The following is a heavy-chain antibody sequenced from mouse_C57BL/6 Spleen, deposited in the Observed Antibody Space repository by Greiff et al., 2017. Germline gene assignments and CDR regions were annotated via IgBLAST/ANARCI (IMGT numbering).Heavy chain of an antibody. CDR1: GFSLTSYG. J-gene: IGHJ4*01. D-gene: IGHD2-4*01. V-gene: IGHV2-2*01. CDR2: IWSGGST. CDR3: ARERYDYDDYAMDD. Sequence: QVHVKQSGPGLVQPSQSLSITCTVSGFSLTSYGVHWVRQSPGKGLEWLGVIWSGGSTDYNAAFISRLSISKDNSKSQVFFKMNSLQADDTAIYYCARERYDYDDYAMDDWGQGTSVTVSS.